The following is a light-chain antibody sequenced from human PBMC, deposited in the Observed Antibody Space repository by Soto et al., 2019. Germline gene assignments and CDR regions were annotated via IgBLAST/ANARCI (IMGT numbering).Light chain of an antibody. J-gene: IGLJ2*01. CDR1: SSDVGTYNY. CDR3: SSYAGSINYVL. Sequence: QSALTQPPSASGSPGQSVTVSCTGTSSDVGTYNYVSWYQQYPGEAPKLMIYEVSKRPSGVPDRFSGSKSGNTASLTVSGLQAEDEADYYCSSYAGSINYVLFGGGTKLTVL. V-gene: IGLV2-8*01. CDR2: EVS.